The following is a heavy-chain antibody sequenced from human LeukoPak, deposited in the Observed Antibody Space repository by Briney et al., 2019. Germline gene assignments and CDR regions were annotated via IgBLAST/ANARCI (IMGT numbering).Heavy chain of an antibody. CDR3: ARSPDSSGWYGSNDY. J-gene: IGHJ4*02. V-gene: IGHV4-61*02. CDR2: IYTTGST. D-gene: IGHD6-19*01. CDR1: GGSITSHSYQ. Sequence: SETLSLTCTVSGGSITSHSYQWSWIRQPAGKGLEWIGRIYTTGSTYYNPSLKSRVSISVDTSKNQFSLNLRSVTAADTAVYYCARSPDSSGWYGSNDYWGQGTLVTVSS.